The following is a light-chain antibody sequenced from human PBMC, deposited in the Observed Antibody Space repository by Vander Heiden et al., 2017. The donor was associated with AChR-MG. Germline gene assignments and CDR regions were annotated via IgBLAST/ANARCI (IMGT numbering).Light chain of an antibody. Sequence: IHMTHSPSSLSASVGDRVTITCQATHDIRKYLNWYQHKPGQAPKLLIYAATSLQMGAPPRFSGSGSGTNFTFAISSLQPEDIATYYCQQYYSLPLTFGPGTKLDLK. V-gene: IGKV1-33*01. CDR1: HDIRKY. J-gene: IGKJ3*01. CDR2: AAT. CDR3: QQYYSLPLT.